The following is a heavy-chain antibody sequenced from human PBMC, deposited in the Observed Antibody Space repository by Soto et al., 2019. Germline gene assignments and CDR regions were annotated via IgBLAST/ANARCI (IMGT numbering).Heavy chain of an antibody. V-gene: IGHV1-18*01. D-gene: IGHD4-17*01. Sequence: QVQLVQSGAEVKKPGASVKVSCQASGYIFSSFGIIWVRQAPGQGLEWMGWISAYNGNTNYAQKLQGRDTMTTETSTSTAYVELSSLSFDDTAGYYCAREARDYGYYYSMDVWGQGTTVTVS. J-gene: IGHJ6*02. CDR3: AREARDYGYYYSMDV. CDR2: ISAYNGNT. CDR1: GYIFSSFG.